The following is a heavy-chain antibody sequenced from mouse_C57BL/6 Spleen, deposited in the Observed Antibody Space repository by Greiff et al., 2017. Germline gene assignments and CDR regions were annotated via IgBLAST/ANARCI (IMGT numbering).Heavy chain of an antibody. CDR1: GYAFTNYL. D-gene: IGHD1-2*01. CDR3: ARGTTAFDD. Sequence: QVQLKQSGAELVRPGTSVKVSCKASGYAFTNYLIEWVKQRPGQGLEWIGVINPGSGGTNYNEKFKGKATLTADKSSSTAYMQLSSLTSEDSAVYFCARGTTAFDDWGQGTTLTVSS. CDR2: INPGSGGT. J-gene: IGHJ2*01. V-gene: IGHV1-54*01.